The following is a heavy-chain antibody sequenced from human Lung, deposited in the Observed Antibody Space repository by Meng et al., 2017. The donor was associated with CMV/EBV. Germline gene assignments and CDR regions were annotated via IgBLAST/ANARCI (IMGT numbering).Heavy chain of an antibody. CDR3: AKDDDYHDSSGYYSN. D-gene: IGHD3-22*01. J-gene: IGHJ4*02. CDR2: ISWNSDNK. V-gene: IGHV3-9*01. CDR1: GFRFDDYA. Sequence: SLKISCTASGFRFDDYAMHWVRQPPGKGLEWVSGISWNSDNKGYADSVKGRFTISRDNARNSLYLQMNSLRTEDTAFYFCAKDDDYHDSSGYYSNWGQGXLVTVSS.